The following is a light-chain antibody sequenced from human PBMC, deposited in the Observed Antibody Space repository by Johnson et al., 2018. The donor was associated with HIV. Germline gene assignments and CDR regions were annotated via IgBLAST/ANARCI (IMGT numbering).Light chain of an antibody. CDR1: SSNVGSSF. Sequence: QAVLTQPPSVSAAPGQTVTISCSGSSSNVGSSFVSWYRQVPGTAPKLLIYDNNKRPSGIPDRFSGSKSGTSATLGLTGLQTGDEADYYCGKWDSSLRTGFLGTGTKVTVL. CDR2: DNN. J-gene: IGLJ1*01. CDR3: GKWDSSLRTGF. V-gene: IGLV1-51*01.